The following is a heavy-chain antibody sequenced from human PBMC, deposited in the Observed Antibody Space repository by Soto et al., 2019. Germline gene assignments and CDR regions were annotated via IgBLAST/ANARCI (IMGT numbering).Heavy chain of an antibody. CDR2: INAGNGNT. CDR3: AREAPYLGSGIYGDGMDV. CDR1: GYTFTTYA. V-gene: IGHV1-3*01. D-gene: IGHD3-10*01. J-gene: IGHJ6*02. Sequence: QVQLVQSGAEVKKPGASVKVSCKASGYTFTTYAIHWVRQAPVQRLEWMGWINAGNGNTKFSQKFQGRVTITMDTSAGTAKMELSSLRSEDTAVYYGAREAPYLGSGIYGDGMDVWGQGTTVTVSS.